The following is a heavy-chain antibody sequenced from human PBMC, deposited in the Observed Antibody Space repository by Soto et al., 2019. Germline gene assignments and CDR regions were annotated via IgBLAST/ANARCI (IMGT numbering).Heavy chain of an antibody. J-gene: IGHJ6*02. Sequence: GESLRISWRGSGYSFSNYWIGWMRQMPGKGLEWMGIIYPGESDTRYSPSFQGHVTISADRSISTAYLQWSSLKASDSAMYYCARTKEGVRPYYYYGMDVWGQGTTVTVSS. D-gene: IGHD3-10*01. V-gene: IGHV5-51*01. CDR2: IYPGESDT. CDR1: GYSFSNYW. CDR3: ARTKEGVRPYYYYGMDV.